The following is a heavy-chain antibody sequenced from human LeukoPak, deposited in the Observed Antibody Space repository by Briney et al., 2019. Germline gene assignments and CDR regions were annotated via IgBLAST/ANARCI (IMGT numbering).Heavy chain of an antibody. Sequence: GGSLRLSCTASAFIFSGYSMNWVRQAPGKGLEWVSCISSSSSDMFYADSVKGRFTISRDNSKNSLFLQMDSLRAEDTAVYYCATLPTVTSSSPWFNYWGQGTRVTVSS. V-gene: IGHV3-21*06. CDR1: AFIFSGYS. CDR3: ATLPTVTSSSPWFNY. D-gene: IGHD4-11*01. J-gene: IGHJ4*02. CDR2: ISSSSSDM.